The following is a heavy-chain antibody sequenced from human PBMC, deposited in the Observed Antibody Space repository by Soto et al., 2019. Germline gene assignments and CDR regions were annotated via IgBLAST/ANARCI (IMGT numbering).Heavy chain of an antibody. J-gene: IGHJ6*02. CDR2: INSDGTTT. CDR3: AKGIENYYGVDY. CDR1: GFTFTSYW. V-gene: IGHV3-74*01. Sequence: EVQLVESGGDLVQPGGSLRLSCAASGFTFTSYWMHWVRQAPGKGLVWVSRINSDGTTTNYAESVTGRVTISRDNANDRVYGQKNSLRAEDTAVYYCAKGIENYYGVDYWGQGTTVTVCS.